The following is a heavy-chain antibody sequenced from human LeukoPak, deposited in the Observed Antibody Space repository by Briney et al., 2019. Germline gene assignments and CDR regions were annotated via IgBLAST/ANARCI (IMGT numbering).Heavy chain of an antibody. D-gene: IGHD5-18*01. V-gene: IGHV3-23*01. Sequence: GGSLRLSCAASGFTFSSYAMSWVRQAPGKGLEWVSAISGSGGSTYYADSVKGRFTISRDNSKNTLYLQMNSLRAEDTAVYYCANDLNTAMVTSIWDYWGQGTLVTVSS. J-gene: IGHJ4*02. CDR2: ISGSGGST. CDR1: GFTFSSYA. CDR3: ANDLNTAMVTSIWDY.